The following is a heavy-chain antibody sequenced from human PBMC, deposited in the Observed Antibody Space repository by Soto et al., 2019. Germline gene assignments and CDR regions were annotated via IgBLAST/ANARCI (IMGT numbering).Heavy chain of an antibody. J-gene: IGHJ4*02. Sequence: GGSLRLSCAASGFTFVSYDLIWVRQAPGKGLEWISYISSSGTTTSYADSVKGRFTISRDNAKNSLYLQMDSLRGDDTAVYYCARGRGWGAPNDYWGQGTLVTVSS. CDR3: ARGRGWGAPNDY. CDR1: GFTFVSYD. CDR2: ISSSGTTT. D-gene: IGHD3-16*01. V-gene: IGHV3-48*03.